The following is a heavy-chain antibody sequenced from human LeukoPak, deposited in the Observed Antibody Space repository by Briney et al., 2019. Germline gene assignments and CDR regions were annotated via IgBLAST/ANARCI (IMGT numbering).Heavy chain of an antibody. CDR1: GFTFSSYS. D-gene: IGHD1-26*01. CDR2: ISSSSSTI. V-gene: IGHV3-48*01. J-gene: IGHJ4*02. Sequence: GGTLRLSCAASGFTFSSYSMNWVRQAPGKGLEWVSYISSSSSTIYYADSVKGRFTISRDNAKNSLYLQMNSLRAEDTAVYYCARVASGSYPQVDFDYWGQGTLVTVSS. CDR3: ARVASGSYPQVDFDY.